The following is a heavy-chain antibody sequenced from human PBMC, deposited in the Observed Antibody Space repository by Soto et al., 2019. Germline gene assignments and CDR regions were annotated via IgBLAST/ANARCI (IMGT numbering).Heavy chain of an antibody. CDR1: GFTFSSYA. CDR2: ISYDGSNK. CDR3: ARDMAPYYDILTGYYTLDP. Sequence: PGGSLRLSCAASGFTFSSYAMHWVRQAPGKGLEWVAVISYDGSNKYYADSVKGRFTISRDNSKNTLYLQMNSLRAEDTAVYYCARDMAPYYDILTGYYTLDPWGQGTLVTVSS. D-gene: IGHD3-9*01. J-gene: IGHJ5*02. V-gene: IGHV3-30-3*01.